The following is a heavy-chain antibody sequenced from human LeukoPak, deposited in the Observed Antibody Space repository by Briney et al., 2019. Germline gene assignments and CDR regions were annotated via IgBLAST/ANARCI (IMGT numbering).Heavy chain of an antibody. D-gene: IGHD1-26*01. Sequence: PSETLSLTCTVSGGSISSSSYYWGWIRQPPGKGLEWIGSIYYTGSTYYNPSLKSRVTISVDTSKNQFSLKLSSVTAADTAVYYCAGANSGSYYKTDYWGQGTLVTVSS. CDR2: IYYTGST. J-gene: IGHJ4*02. V-gene: IGHV4-39*07. CDR1: GGSISSSSYY. CDR3: AGANSGSYYKTDY.